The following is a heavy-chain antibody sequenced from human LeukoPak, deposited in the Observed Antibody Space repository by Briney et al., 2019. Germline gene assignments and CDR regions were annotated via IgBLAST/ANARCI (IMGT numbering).Heavy chain of an antibody. D-gene: IGHD4-23*01. V-gene: IGHV4-39*01. Sequence: SETLSLTCTVSGGSTSSSSYYWGWIRQPPGKGLEWIGSIYYTGSTYYNPSLKSRVTISVDTSKNQFSLKLSSVTAADTAVYYCARLHYGGNYGYYYYYMDVWGKGTTVTISS. CDR1: GGSTSSSSYY. CDR3: ARLHYGGNYGYYYYYMDV. J-gene: IGHJ6*03. CDR2: IYYTGST.